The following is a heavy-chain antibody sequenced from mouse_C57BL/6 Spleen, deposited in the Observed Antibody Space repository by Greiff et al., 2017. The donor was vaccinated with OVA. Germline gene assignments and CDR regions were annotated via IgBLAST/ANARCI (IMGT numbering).Heavy chain of an antibody. Sequence: KLSCKASGYTFTSYWMHWVKQRPGQGLEWIGNINPSNGGTNYNEKFKSKATLTVDKSSSTAYMQLSSLTSDDSAVYYCAREGQSSVYWYFDVWGTGTTVTVSS. CDR2: INPSNGGT. CDR3: AREGQSSVYWYFDV. J-gene: IGHJ1*03. CDR1: GYTFTSYW. V-gene: IGHV1-53*01. D-gene: IGHD1-3*01.